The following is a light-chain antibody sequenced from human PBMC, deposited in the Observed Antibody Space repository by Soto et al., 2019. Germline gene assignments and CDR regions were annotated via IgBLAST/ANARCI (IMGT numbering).Light chain of an antibody. Sequence: EIVLTQSPGTLSLSPGERATLFCRASQTITTSQLAWYQQKPGQAPRVLIFGASNRATGIPDRFSGSGSGTDFTFTISRLEPEDFAVYYCQQYGSSPGTFGQGTKVDIK. CDR1: QTITTSQ. CDR3: QQYGSSPGT. J-gene: IGKJ1*01. V-gene: IGKV3-20*01. CDR2: GAS.